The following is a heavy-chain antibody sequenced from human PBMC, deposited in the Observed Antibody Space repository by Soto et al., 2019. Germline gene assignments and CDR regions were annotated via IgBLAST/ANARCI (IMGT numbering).Heavy chain of an antibody. Sequence: GGSLRLSCAASGFTFSSYGMHWVRQAPGKGLEWVAVIWYDGSNKYYADSVKGRFTISRDNSKNTLYLQMNSLRAEDTAVYYCASDKLHGTEYYFDYWGQGTLVTVSS. V-gene: IGHV3-33*01. CDR3: ASDKLHGTEYYFDY. J-gene: IGHJ4*02. CDR1: GFTFSSYG. CDR2: IWYDGSNK. D-gene: IGHD3-10*01.